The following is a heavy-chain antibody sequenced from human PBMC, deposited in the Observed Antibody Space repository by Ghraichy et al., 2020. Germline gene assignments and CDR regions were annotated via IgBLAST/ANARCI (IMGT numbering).Heavy chain of an antibody. D-gene: IGHD2/OR15-2a*01. Sequence: ASVKVSCKASGYTFTSYAMHWVRQAPGQRLEWMGWINAGNGNTKYSQKFQGRVTITRDTSASTAYMELSSLRSEDTAVYYCARDLRLYNWYFDLWGRGTLVTVSS. J-gene: IGHJ2*01. CDR3: ARDLRLYNWYFDL. CDR1: GYTFTSYA. CDR2: INAGNGNT. V-gene: IGHV1-3*01.